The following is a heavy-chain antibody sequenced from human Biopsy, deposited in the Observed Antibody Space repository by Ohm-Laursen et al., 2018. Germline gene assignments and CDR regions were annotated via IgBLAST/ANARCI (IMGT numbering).Heavy chain of an antibody. Sequence: ASVKVSCKVSGYTLTALSMHSVRQAAGRGLEWMGGFAPGNGKTIYAQKFQGRITMNEDSSTDTAYMELSSLRSEDTAVYYCAADINVWNVNYWGQGTQVTVSS. D-gene: IGHD1-1*01. CDR2: FAPGNGKT. J-gene: IGHJ4*02. CDR3: AADINVWNVNY. V-gene: IGHV1-24*01. CDR1: GYTLTALS.